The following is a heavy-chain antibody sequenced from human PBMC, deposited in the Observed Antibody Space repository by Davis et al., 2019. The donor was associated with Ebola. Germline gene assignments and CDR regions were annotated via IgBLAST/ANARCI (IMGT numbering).Heavy chain of an antibody. J-gene: IGHJ4*02. Sequence: GESLKISCAASGFTFSSYWMSWVRQGPGKGLEWVSDIIRSGGSSYYADSVKGRFTISRDNSKNTLYLQMSSLRAEDTAVYYCARDSDDYSFDYWGQGTLVTVSS. V-gene: IGHV3-23*01. CDR2: IIRSGGSS. D-gene: IGHD4-11*01. CDR3: ARDSDDYSFDY. CDR1: GFTFSSYW.